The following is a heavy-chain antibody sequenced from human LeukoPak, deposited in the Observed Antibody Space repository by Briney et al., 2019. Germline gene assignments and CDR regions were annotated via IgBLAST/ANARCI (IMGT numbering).Heavy chain of an antibody. CDR2: IIPIFGTA. CDR3: ARGRRGWHYYYYYYMDV. V-gene: IGHV1-69*06. D-gene: IGHD1-14*01. Sequence: SVKVSCKASGGTFSSYAISWVRQAPGQGLEWMGGIIPIFGTANYAQKFQGRVTITADKSTSTAYMELSSLRSEDTAVYYCARGRRGWHYYYYYYMDVWGKGTTVTISS. CDR1: GGTFSSYA. J-gene: IGHJ6*03.